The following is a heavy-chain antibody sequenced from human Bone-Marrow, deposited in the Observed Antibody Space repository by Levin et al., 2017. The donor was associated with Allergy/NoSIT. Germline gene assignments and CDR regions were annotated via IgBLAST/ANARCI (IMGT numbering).Heavy chain of an antibody. CDR1: GFTFSSYG. CDR3: AGSSSDVYGMDV. CDR2: ISYDGSNK. D-gene: IGHD6-6*01. V-gene: IGHV3-30*03. J-gene: IGHJ6*02. Sequence: GESLKISCAASGFTFSSYGMHWVRQAPGKGLEWVAVISYDGSNKYYADSVKGRFTISRDNSKNTLYLQMNSLRAEDTAVYYCAGSSSDVYGMDVWGQGTTVTVSS.